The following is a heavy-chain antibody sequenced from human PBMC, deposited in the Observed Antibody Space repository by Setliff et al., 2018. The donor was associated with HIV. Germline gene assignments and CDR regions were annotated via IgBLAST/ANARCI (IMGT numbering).Heavy chain of an antibody. J-gene: IGHJ4*02. CDR1: GFTVSSNY. V-gene: IGHV3-11*05. CDR2: IGSSNHGI. CDR3: VRDGHLYGQPFDY. Sequence: PGGSLRLSCAASGFTVSSNYMSWVRQAPGKGLDWVAHIGSSNHGIHYVDSVKGRFTISRDNTKNSLHLQLDSLSAEDAAVYFCVRDGHLYGQPFDYWGQGALVTVSS. D-gene: IGHD3-10*01.